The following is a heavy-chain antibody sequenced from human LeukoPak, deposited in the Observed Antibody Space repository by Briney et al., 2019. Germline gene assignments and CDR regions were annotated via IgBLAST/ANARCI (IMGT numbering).Heavy chain of an antibody. CDR1: GGSISSGSYY. CDR2: IYTSGST. J-gene: IGHJ5*02. V-gene: IGHV4-61*02. Sequence: SQTLSLTCTVSGGSISSGSYYWSWIRQPAGKGLEWIGRIYTSGSTNYNPALKSRVTISVDTSKNQYSLKLSSVTAADTAVYCCARGYYDFWSGYYHWFDPWGQGTLVTVSS. D-gene: IGHD3-3*01. CDR3: ARGYYDFWSGYYHWFDP.